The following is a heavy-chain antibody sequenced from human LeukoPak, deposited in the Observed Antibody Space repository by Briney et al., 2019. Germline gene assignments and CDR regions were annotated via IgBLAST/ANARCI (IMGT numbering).Heavy chain of an antibody. V-gene: IGHV3-23*01. J-gene: IGHJ4*02. CDR1: GFTFSSYA. Sequence: GGSLRLSCAASGFTFSSYAMSWIRQAPGEGLEWVSAISGSGGSTYYADSVKGRFTISRDNSKNTLYLQMNSLRAEDTAVYYCAKDGSSGWFDYWGQGTLVTVSS. D-gene: IGHD6-19*01. CDR2: ISGSGGST. CDR3: AKDGSSGWFDY.